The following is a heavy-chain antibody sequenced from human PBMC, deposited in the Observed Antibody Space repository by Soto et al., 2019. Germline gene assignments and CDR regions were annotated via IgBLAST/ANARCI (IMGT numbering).Heavy chain of an antibody. J-gene: IGHJ6*03. Sequence: QVQLQQWGAGLLKPAETLSLTCGVYDGSFSGYYWTWIRQPPGKGLEWIGAINHSGSTHYNSSLKSRVTISADTSNNQFSLKVTSVTAADTAVYYCARGHRYSYGPYYYYYMDVGGKGTTVAVSS. V-gene: IGHV4-34*01. CDR3: ARGHRYSYGPYYYYYMDV. CDR1: DGSFSGYY. D-gene: IGHD5-18*01. CDR2: INHSGST.